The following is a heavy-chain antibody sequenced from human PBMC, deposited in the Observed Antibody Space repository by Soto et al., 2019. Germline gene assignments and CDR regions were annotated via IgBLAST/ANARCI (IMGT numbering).Heavy chain of an antibody. CDR2: INPSGGST. V-gene: IGHV1-46*01. D-gene: IGHD6-13*01. CDR1: RYTFTSYY. Sequence: ASVKVSCKASRYTFTSYYMHWVRQAPGRGLEWMGIINPSGGSTSYAQKFQGRVTMTRDTSTSTVYMELSSLRSEDTAVYYCARNRPRLGSSWTLPFDYWGQGTLVTVSS. CDR3: ARNRPRLGSSWTLPFDY. J-gene: IGHJ4*02.